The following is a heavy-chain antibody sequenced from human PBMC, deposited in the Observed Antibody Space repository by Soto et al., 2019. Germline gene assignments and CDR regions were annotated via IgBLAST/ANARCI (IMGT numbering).Heavy chain of an antibody. J-gene: IGHJ4*01. V-gene: IGHV3-15*07. CDR2: VKSKTDGGTT. Sequence: GGSLRLSCAAFGFIFSNAWINWVRQAPGKGLEWVGRVKSKTDGGTTDFAAPVKGRFANSRDDSKNMVYLEMNSLKTEDTAIYYCTTDSYMTNIIVRFDYWGHGTLVTVSS. CDR3: TTDSYMTNIIVRFDY. CDR1: GFIFSNAW. D-gene: IGHD4-17*01.